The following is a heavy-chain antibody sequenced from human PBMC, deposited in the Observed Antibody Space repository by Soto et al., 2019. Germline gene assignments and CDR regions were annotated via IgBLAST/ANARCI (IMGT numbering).Heavy chain of an antibody. D-gene: IGHD2-2*01. Sequence: SETLSLTCTVSGGSISSYYWSWIRQPPGKGLEWLGYIYYSGSNNYNPSLKSRVTISVDTSKNQFALKLSSVTAAYTAVYYCARDNSGLGYCSSSSCLGLDWFDPWGQGPLVTVSS. CDR3: ARDNSGLGYCSSSSCLGLDWFDP. CDR2: IYYSGSN. V-gene: IGHV4-59*01. CDR1: GGSISSYY. J-gene: IGHJ5*02.